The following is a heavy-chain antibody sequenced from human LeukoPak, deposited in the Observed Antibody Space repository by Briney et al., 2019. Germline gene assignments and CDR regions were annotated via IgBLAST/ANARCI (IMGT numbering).Heavy chain of an antibody. J-gene: IGHJ4*02. CDR3: ARDRRPGSYLYYFDY. V-gene: IGHV3-21*01. Sequence: PGGSLRLSCAASGFTFSSYSMNWVRQAPGKGLEWVSSISSSSSYIYYADSVKGRFTISRDNAKNSLYLQMNSLRAEDTAVYYCARDRRPGSYLYYFDYWGQGTLVTVSS. CDR2: ISSSSSYI. D-gene: IGHD3-10*01. CDR1: GFTFSSYS.